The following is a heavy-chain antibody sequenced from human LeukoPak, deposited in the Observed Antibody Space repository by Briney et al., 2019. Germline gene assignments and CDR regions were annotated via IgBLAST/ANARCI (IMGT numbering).Heavy chain of an antibody. D-gene: IGHD3-3*01. CDR2: ISGSGGST. CDR1: GFTFSSYA. CDR3: AKDLGGAPDGMDV. Sequence: GGSLRLSCAASGFTFSSYAMSWVRQAPGKGLEWVSAISGSGGSTYYADSVKGRFTISRDNSKNTLYLRMNSLRAEDTAVYYCAKDLGGAPDGMDVWGQGTTVTVAS. V-gene: IGHV3-23*01. J-gene: IGHJ6*02.